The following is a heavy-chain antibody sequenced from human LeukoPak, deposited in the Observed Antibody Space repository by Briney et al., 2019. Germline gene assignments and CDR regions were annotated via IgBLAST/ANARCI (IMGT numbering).Heavy chain of an antibody. Sequence: PSETLSLTCTVSGGSISSGSDYWSWIRQPTGKGLEWIGRIYASGSTNYNPSLKSRVTISVDTSKNQFSLKLSSVTAADTAVYYCARGPGYDYVWGSYRYAPFDYWGQGTLVTVSS. D-gene: IGHD3-16*02. CDR2: IYASGST. J-gene: IGHJ4*02. V-gene: IGHV4-61*02. CDR3: ARGPGYDYVWGSYRYAPFDY. CDR1: GGSISSGSDY.